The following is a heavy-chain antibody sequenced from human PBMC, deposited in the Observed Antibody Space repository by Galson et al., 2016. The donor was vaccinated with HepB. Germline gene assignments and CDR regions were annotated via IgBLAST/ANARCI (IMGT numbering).Heavy chain of an antibody. D-gene: IGHD3-10*01. CDR3: ARGKYYYGLLDY. CDR2: IYYSGST. V-gene: IGHV4-59*01. Sequence: SETLSLTCNVSGGSISTDYWSWIRQPPGKGLEWIGYIYYSGSTNYNPSHKSRVTISRATSKNQISLKLTSVTAADTAVYYCARGKYYYGLLDYWGQGTLVTVSS. J-gene: IGHJ4*02. CDR1: GGSISTDY.